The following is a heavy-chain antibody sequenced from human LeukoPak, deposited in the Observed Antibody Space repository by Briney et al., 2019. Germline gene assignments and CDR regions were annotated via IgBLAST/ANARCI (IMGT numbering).Heavy chain of an antibody. CDR1: GFTFSNYG. CDR3: ARRQSTIAAAFDY. D-gene: IGHD6-13*01. J-gene: IGHJ4*02. CDR2: ISSTGSYI. V-gene: IGHV3-21*01. Sequence: GGSLRLSCAAPGFTFSNYGMNWVRQAAGKGLEWVSSISSTGSYIYYADSLKGRFTISRDNAKNSLYLQMNSLRAEDAAVYYCARRQSTIAAAFDYWGQGTLVTVSS.